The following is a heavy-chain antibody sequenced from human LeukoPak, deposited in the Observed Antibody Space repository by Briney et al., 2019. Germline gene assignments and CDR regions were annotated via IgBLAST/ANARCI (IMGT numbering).Heavy chain of an antibody. CDR3: ARDSSGFGGDY. CDR2: INPSGGST. D-gene: IGHD3-22*01. Sequence: GASVKVSCKASGYTFTSYYMHWVRQAPGQGLEWMGIINPSGGSTSYAQKFQGRVTMTRDMSTSTVYMELSSLRSEDTVVYYCARDSSGFGGDYWGQGTLVTVSS. J-gene: IGHJ4*02. V-gene: IGHV1-46*01. CDR1: GYTFTSYY.